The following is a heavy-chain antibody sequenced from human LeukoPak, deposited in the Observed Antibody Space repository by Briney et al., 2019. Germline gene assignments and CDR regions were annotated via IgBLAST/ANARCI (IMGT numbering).Heavy chain of an antibody. Sequence: GGSLRLSCAASGFTFSSYSMNCVRQAPGKGLEWVSYISSSGRNIYYADSVRGRFTISRDNAKNSLYLQMNSLRAEDTDVYYCAKAATGTTRDAFDIWGQGTMVTVSS. CDR1: GFTFSSYS. D-gene: IGHD1-1*01. CDR3: AKAATGTTRDAFDI. V-gene: IGHV3-48*01. CDR2: ISSSGRNI. J-gene: IGHJ3*02.